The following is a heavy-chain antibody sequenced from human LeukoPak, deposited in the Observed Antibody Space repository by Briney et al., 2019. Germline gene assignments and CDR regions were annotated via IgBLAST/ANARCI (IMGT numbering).Heavy chain of an antibody. J-gene: IGHJ4*02. V-gene: IGHV3-48*03. D-gene: IGHD5-12*01. Sequence: GGSLRLSCAASGFTFSSYEMNWVRQAPGKGLEWVSYISSSCSTIYYADSVKGRFTISRGNAKNSLYLQMNRLRAEDTAVYYCARHGGLRPFDYWGQGTLVTVSS. CDR3: ARHGGLRPFDY. CDR2: ISSSCSTI. CDR1: GFTFSSYE.